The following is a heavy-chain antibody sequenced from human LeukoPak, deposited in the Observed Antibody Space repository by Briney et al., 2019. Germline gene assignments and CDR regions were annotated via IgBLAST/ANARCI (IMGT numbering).Heavy chain of an antibody. CDR3: ARSGYSPFDY. J-gene: IGHJ4*02. D-gene: IGHD5-18*01. CDR2: INHSGST. V-gene: IGHV4-34*01. Sequence: PSETLSHTCAVYGGSFSGYYWSWIRQPPGKGLEWIGEINHSGSTNYNPSLKSRATISVDTSKNQFSLKLSSVTAADTAVYYCARSGYSPFDYWGQGTLVTVSS. CDR1: GGSFSGYY.